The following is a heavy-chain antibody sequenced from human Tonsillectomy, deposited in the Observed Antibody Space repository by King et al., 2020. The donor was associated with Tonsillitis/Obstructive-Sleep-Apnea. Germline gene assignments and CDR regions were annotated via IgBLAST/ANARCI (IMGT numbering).Heavy chain of an antibody. CDR2: ISSRSIYS. V-gene: IGHV3-11*05. CDR3: AGLLTCSIFTTCNVAFVT. Sequence: VQLVESGGNLVKPGGSLRLSCAASGISFSDYHMNWIRQAPGKGLEWVSYISSRSIYSDYADSVKGRFTISRDNAKNSLYLEMNTLRAEDTAVYYCAGLLTCSIFTTCNVAFVTGGQGTLFPVS. D-gene: IGHD3-9*01. J-gene: IGHJ3*02. CDR1: GISFSDYH.